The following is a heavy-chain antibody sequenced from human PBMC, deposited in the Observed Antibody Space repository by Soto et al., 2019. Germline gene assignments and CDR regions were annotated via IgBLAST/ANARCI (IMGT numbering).Heavy chain of an antibody. V-gene: IGHV3-48*02. Sequence: EVQLVESGGGLVQPGGSLRLSCAASGFTFSSYSMNWVRQAPGKGLEWVSYISSSSSTIYYADSVKGRFTISRDNAKNSLYLQMNSRRDEDTAVYYCAGGGYSSGWYPLDYWGQGTLVTVSS. J-gene: IGHJ4*02. CDR3: AGGGYSSGWYPLDY. CDR2: ISSSSSTI. D-gene: IGHD6-19*01. CDR1: GFTFSSYS.